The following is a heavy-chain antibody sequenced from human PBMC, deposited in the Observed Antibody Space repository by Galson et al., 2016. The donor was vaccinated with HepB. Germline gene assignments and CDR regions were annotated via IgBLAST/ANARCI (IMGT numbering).Heavy chain of an antibody. CDR3: AKDPGTSAWWTRICDY. CDR1: RFTFSRFG. J-gene: IGHJ4*02. D-gene: IGHD6-19*01. V-gene: IGHV3-30*18. Sequence: SLRLSCAASRFTFSRFGMHWVRQAPGKELEWVALISLDGTNEYYADSVKGRFAISRDNSKNTLYLQMNSLRAEDTAVYYCAKDPGTSAWWTRICDYWGQGTLVTVSS. CDR2: ISLDGTNE.